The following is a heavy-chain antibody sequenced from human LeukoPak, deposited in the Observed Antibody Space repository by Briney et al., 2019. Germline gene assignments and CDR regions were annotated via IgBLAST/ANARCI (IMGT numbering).Heavy chain of an antibody. CDR2: ITANGGGT. V-gene: IGHV3-23*01. CDR3: AKLTSDTMVRGVTTDY. CDR1: GFTFSNYA. Sequence: GGSLRLSCAASGFTFSNYAMSWVRQAPGKGLEWVSSITANGGGTYYADSVKGRFSISRDNSRNTLYLQVTSLRAEDTAVYYCAKLTSDTMVRGVTTDYWSQGTLVTVSS. J-gene: IGHJ4*02. D-gene: IGHD3-10*01.